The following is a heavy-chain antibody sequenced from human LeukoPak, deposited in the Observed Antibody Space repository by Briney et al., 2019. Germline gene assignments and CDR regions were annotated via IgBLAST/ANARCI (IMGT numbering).Heavy chain of an antibody. CDR2: ISTSGTTT. V-gene: IGHV3-48*04. CDR3: ARVLSGRGSLYDYYYYMDV. J-gene: IGHJ6*03. Sequence: GGSLRLSCAASGFTFSSYWMSWVRQAPGQGLEWLSYISTSGTTTHYADSVKGRFTISRDDAQNSLYLQMNSLRAEDTAVYYCARVLSGRGSLYDYYYYMDVWGKGTTVTISS. CDR1: GFTFSSYW. D-gene: IGHD3-10*01.